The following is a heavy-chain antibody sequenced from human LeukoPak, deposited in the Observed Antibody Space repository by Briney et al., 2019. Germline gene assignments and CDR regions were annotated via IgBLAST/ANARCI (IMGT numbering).Heavy chain of an antibody. CDR2: ISWNSGSI. CDR3: ARGSYYYDSSGYYDTIDY. V-gene: IGHV3-9*01. CDR1: GFTFDDYA. J-gene: IGHJ4*02. Sequence: PGGSLRLSCAASGFTFDDYAMHWVRQAPGKGLEWVSGISWNSGSIGYADSVKGRFTISRDNAKNSLYLQMNSLRAEDRALYYCARGSYYYDSSGYYDTIDYWGQGTLVTVSS. D-gene: IGHD3-22*01.